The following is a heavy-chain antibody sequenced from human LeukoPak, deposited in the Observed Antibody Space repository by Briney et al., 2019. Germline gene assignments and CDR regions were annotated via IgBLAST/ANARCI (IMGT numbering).Heavy chain of an antibody. Sequence: ASVKVSCKASGYTFTSYGISWVRQAPGQGLEWMGWISAYNGNTNYAQKLQGRATMTTDTSTSTAYMELRSLRSDDTAVYYCAIYCSSTSCYNYWGQGTLVTVSS. V-gene: IGHV1-18*01. D-gene: IGHD2-2*02. CDR3: AIYCSSTSCYNY. CDR2: ISAYNGNT. CDR1: GYTFTSYG. J-gene: IGHJ4*02.